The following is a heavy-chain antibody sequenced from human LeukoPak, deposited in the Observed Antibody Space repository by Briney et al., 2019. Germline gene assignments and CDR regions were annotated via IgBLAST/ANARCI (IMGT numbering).Heavy chain of an antibody. D-gene: IGHD3-10*01. CDR3: AKGSF. CDR1: GFTFSTSA. J-gene: IGHJ4*02. V-gene: IGHV3-23*01. Sequence: GGSLRLSCVVSGFTFSTSAISWVRQAPGKGLEWVSGISESGGSTYYADSVKGRFTSSRDNSKNTLYLQMNNLRAEDTAAYYCAKGSFWGQGTLVTVSS. CDR2: ISESGGST.